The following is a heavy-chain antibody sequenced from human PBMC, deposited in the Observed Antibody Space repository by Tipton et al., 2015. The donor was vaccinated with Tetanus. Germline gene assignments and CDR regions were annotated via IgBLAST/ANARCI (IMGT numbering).Heavy chain of an antibody. V-gene: IGHV3-23*01. Sequence: SLRLSCVASGFTFNNYVMSWVRQTPGKGLEWLAAIRGTATDTFYADSVKGRFTISRDPSKNTVSLQLDGLRVEDSGVYFCAKGPKAVWGSNRYFDYWGQGTLVTVSS. CDR2: IRGTATDT. J-gene: IGHJ4*02. CDR1: GFTFNNYV. D-gene: IGHD3-16*01. CDR3: AKGPKAVWGSNRYFDY.